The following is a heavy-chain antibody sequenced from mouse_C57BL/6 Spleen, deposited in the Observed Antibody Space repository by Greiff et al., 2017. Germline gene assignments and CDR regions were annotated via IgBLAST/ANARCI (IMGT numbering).Heavy chain of an antibody. J-gene: IGHJ2*01. CDR2: MWGAGST. CDR1: GFSLTSYG. CDR3: ARHSYYSNYLDY. D-gene: IGHD2-5*01. V-gene: IGHV2-6-1*01. Sequence: QVQLKESGPGLVAPSQSLSITCTVSGFSLTSYGVHWVRQPPGKGLEWLVVMWGAGSTTYNSALKSRLSISKDNSKSQVFLKMNSLQTDDTAMYYCARHSYYSNYLDYWGQGTTLTVSS.